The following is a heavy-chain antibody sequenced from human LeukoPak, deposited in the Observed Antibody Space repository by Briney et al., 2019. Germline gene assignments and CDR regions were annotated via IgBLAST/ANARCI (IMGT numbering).Heavy chain of an antibody. Sequence: SETLSLTCTVSGGSISSSSYYWRWIRQPPGKGLQWIGYIYYSGSTNYNPSLKSRVTISVDTSKNQFSLKLSSVTAADTAVYCARSSEGRYYYDSSGYSYYYYYMDVWGKGTTVTISS. J-gene: IGHJ6*03. CDR3: ARSSEGRYYYDSSGYSYYYYYMDV. D-gene: IGHD3-22*01. V-gene: IGHV4-61*01. CDR2: IYYSGST. CDR1: GGSISSSSYY.